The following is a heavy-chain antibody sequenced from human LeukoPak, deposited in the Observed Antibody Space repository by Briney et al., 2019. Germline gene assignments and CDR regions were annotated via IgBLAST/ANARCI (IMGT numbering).Heavy chain of an antibody. CDR2: IYPRDGST. Sequence: GASVKVSCKASGYTFTNNYLHWVRQAPGQGLEWMGMIYPRDGSTSYAQKLQGRVTMTTDTSTSTAYMELRSLRSDDTAVYYCARVVSGGSYALSYYFDYWGQGTLVTVSS. J-gene: IGHJ4*02. CDR1: GYTFTNNY. CDR3: ARVVSGGSYALSYYFDY. V-gene: IGHV1-46*01. D-gene: IGHD2-15*01.